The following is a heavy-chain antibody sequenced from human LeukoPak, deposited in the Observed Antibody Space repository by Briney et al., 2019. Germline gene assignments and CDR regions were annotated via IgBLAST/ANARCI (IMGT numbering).Heavy chain of an antibody. CDR2: INPNSGGT. J-gene: IGHJ6*03. V-gene: IGHV1-2*02. D-gene: IGHD6-13*01. CDR3: ARDIGAAAVRIYYYYYMDV. Sequence: GASVKVSCKTSGYSFTDYYIHWVRQAPGQGLEWMGWINPNSGGTNYAQKFQGRVTMTRDTSISTAYMELSRLRSDDTAVYYCARDIGAAAVRIYYYYYMDVWGKGTTVTVSS. CDR1: GYSFTDYY.